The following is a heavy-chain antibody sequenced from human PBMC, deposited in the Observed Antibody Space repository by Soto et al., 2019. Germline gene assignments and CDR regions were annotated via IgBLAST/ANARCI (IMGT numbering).Heavy chain of an antibody. D-gene: IGHD2-2*01. CDR1: GYSFTSYW. CDR3: ARHHCSSTSCYSGVGMDV. J-gene: IGHJ6*02. CDR2: IDPSDSYT. Sequence: LGESLKISCKGSGYSFTSYWISWVRQMPGKGLEWMGRIDPSDSYTNYSPSFQGHVTISADKSISTAYLQWSSLKASDTAMYYCARHHCSSTSCYSGVGMDVWGQGXTVTV. V-gene: IGHV5-10-1*01.